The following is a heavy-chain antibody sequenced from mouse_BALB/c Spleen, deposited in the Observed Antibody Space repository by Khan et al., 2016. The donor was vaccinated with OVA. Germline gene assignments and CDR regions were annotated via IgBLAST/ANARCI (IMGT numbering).Heavy chain of an antibody. V-gene: IGHV1-77*01. D-gene: IGHD3-2*02. J-gene: IGHJ3*01. CDR1: GYTFTDFL. Sequence: QVQLQQSGPELVKPGASVKMSCKASGYTFTDFLISWLKQRPGQGLEWIGEIYPGSGYIYYNENFKGKATLTSDKSSNTAYMQLSSLTSEDSAVDFCARAGYGGFAHWGQGTLVTVSA. CDR2: IYPGSGYI. CDR3: ARAGYGGFAH.